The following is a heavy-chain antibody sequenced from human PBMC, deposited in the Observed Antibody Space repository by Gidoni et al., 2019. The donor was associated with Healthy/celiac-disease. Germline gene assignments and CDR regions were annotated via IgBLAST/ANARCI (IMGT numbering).Heavy chain of an antibody. CDR3: AKGGIAVAEAWGEIDY. J-gene: IGHJ4*01. CDR1: GFTFSSYA. V-gene: IGHV3-23*01. D-gene: IGHD6-19*01. CDR2: ISGSGGST. Sequence: EVPLLESGGGLVQPGGSLRLSCAASGFTFSSYAMSWVRQAPGEGLEWVSAISGSGGSTYYADSVKGRFTISRDNSKNTLYLQMNSLRAEDTAVYYCAKGGIAVAEAWGEIDYWGHGTLVTVSS.